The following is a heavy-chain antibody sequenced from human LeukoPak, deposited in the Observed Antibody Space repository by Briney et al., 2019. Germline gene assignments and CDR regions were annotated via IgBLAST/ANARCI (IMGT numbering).Heavy chain of an antibody. CDR3: ARDKTELDYDSSGYYYGGY. J-gene: IGHJ4*02. CDR1: GGTFSSYA. Sequence: SVKVSCKASGGTFSSYAISWVRQAPGQGLEWMGRIIPILGIANYAQKFQGRVTITADKSTSTAYMELSSLRSEDTAVYYCARDKTELDYDSSGYYYGGYWGQGTLVTVSS. CDR2: IIPILGIA. V-gene: IGHV1-69*04. D-gene: IGHD3-22*01.